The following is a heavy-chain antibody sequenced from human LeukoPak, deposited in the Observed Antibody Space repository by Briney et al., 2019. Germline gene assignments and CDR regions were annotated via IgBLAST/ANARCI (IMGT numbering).Heavy chain of an antibody. D-gene: IGHD2-15*01. CDR3: AREFPYCSGGSCYSRSYWYFDL. J-gene: IGHJ2*01. CDR2: INSRGTMI. CDR1: GFTFSSYE. Sequence: GGSLRLSCAASGFTFSSYEMHWVRQAPGKGLEWVSYINSRGTMIFYADSVKGRFTISRDNAKNSLYLQMNSLRDEDTAVYYCAREFPYCSGGSCYSRSYWYFDLWGRGTLVTVSS. V-gene: IGHV3-48*03.